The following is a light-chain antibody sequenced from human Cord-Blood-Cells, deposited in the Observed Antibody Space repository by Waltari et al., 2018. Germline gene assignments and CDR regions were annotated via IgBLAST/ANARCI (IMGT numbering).Light chain of an antibody. CDR3: QQYDNLPFT. CDR2: DAS. V-gene: IGKV1-33*01. J-gene: IGKJ3*01. Sequence: DIQMTQSPSSLYASAGDRVPITCQASQDISNYLNWYQQKPGKAPKLLIYDASHLETGVPSRFIGSGSATDFTFTISSLQPEDIATYYCQQYDNLPFTFGPGTKVDIK. CDR1: QDISNY.